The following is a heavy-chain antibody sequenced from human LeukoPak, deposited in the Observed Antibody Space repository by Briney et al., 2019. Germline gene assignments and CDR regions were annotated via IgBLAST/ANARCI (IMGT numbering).Heavy chain of an antibody. CDR2: IKSKTDGGTT. J-gene: IGHJ4*02. CDR1: GFTFSNAW. Sequence: GGSLRLSCAASGFTFSNAWMSWVRQAPGKGLEWVGRIKSKTDGGTTDYAALVKGRFTISRDDSKNTLYLQMNSLKTEDTAVYYCTTDIPSDYPSPWYFDYWGQGTLVTVSS. CDR3: TTDIPSDYPSPWYFDY. V-gene: IGHV3-15*01. D-gene: IGHD2-21*01.